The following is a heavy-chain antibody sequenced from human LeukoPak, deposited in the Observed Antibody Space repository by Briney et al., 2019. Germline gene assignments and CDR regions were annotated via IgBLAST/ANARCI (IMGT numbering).Heavy chain of an antibody. V-gene: IGHV3-7*01. CDR1: GFTFSSYW. CDR2: IKQDGSEK. D-gene: IGHD3-10*01. J-gene: IGHJ5*02. CDR3: ARDRDGASFDP. Sequence: GGSLRLSCAASGFTFSSYWMSWVRQAPGKGLEWVADIKQDGSEKYYVDSVRGRFTISRDNAKNSLYLQMNSLRAEDMAVYYCARDRDGASFDPWGQGTLVTVSS.